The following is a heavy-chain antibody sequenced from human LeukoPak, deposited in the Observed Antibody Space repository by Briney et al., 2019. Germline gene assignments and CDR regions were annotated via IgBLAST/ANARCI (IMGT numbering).Heavy chain of an antibody. CDR2: IYHSGIT. Sequence: SETLSLTCTVSGGSISSSSYYWGWIRQPPGKGLEWIGSIYHSGITFYNPSLKSRVTISVDTSKNQFSLKLTSMTAADTAVYYCAGVVPGPSDTAWFDPWGQGTLVTVSS. J-gene: IGHJ5*02. CDR1: GGSISSSSYY. D-gene: IGHD2-21*02. V-gene: IGHV4-39*07. CDR3: AGVVPGPSDTAWFDP.